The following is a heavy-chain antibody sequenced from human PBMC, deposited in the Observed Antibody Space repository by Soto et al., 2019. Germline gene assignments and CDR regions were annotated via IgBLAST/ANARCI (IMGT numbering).Heavy chain of an antibody. D-gene: IGHD3-3*01. V-gene: IGHV3-33*01. CDR1: GFTFSSYG. J-gene: IGHJ6*03. CDR3: ARCRMEWLSTMDV. Sequence: GGSLRLSCAASGFTFSSYGMHWVRQAPGKGLEWVAVIWYDGSNKYYADSVKGRFTISRDNSKNTLYLQMNSLRAEDTAVYYCARCRMEWLSTMDVWGKGTTVTVSS. CDR2: IWYDGSNK.